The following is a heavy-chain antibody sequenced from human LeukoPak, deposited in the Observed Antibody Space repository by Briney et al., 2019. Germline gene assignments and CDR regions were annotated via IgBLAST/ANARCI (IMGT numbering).Heavy chain of an antibody. J-gene: IGHJ4*02. CDR3: ATTHSSGLEY. D-gene: IGHD6-19*01. Sequence: GGSLRLSCAASGFTFSSYAMHWVRQAPGKGLEWVAVISYDGSNKYYADSVKGRFTISRDNSKNTLYLQMNSLRAEDTAVYYCATTHSSGLEYWGQGTLVTVCS. CDR1: GFTFSSYA. CDR2: ISYDGSNK. V-gene: IGHV3-30*01.